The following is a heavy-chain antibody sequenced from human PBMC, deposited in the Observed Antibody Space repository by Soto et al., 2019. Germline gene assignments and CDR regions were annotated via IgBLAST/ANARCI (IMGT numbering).Heavy chain of an antibody. CDR1: GYTFTSYW. CDR2: IDARDSQT. V-gene: IGHV5-10-1*01. D-gene: IGHD4-17*01. CDR3: ARHDSGDYVYSFDN. Sequence: GESLKISCKGSGYTFTSYWISWVRQMPGKGLEWMGRIDARDSQTNYSPSFQGHVTISADKSFNTVYLQWSSLKASDTAMYYCARHDSGDYVYSFDNWGQGTLVTVSS. J-gene: IGHJ4*02.